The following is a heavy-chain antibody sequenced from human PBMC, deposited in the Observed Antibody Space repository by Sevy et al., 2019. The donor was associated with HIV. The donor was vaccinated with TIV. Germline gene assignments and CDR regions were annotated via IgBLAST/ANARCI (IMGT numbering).Heavy chain of an antibody. J-gene: IGHJ4*02. CDR2: ISSSSSTI. V-gene: IGHV3-48*01. Sequence: GGSLRLSCAASGLTFSTYSMNWVRQAPGKGLEWVSYISSSSSTIYYADSVKGRFTISRDNAKNSLYLHMNSLRAEDTAVYYCASPLPCYYGSGSEEFDYWGRGTLVTVSS. CDR3: ASPLPCYYGSGSEEFDY. CDR1: GLTFSTYS. D-gene: IGHD3-10*01.